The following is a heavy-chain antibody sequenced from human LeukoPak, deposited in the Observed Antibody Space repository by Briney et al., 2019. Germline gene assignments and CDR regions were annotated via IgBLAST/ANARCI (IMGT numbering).Heavy chain of an antibody. D-gene: IGHD6-19*01. CDR3: ASSLPGYSSGWYAPFDY. CDR2: INPSGGST. CDR1: GYTFTSYY. V-gene: IGHV1-46*01. J-gene: IGHJ4*02. Sequence: ASVTVSCKASGYTFTSYYMHWVRQAPGQGLEWMGIINPSGGSTSYAQKFQGRVTMTRDTSTSTVYMELSSLRSEDTAVYYCASSLPGYSSGWYAPFDYWGQGTLVTVSS.